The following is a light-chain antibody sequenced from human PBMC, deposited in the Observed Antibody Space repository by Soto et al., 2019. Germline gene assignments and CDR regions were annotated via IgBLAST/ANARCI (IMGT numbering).Light chain of an antibody. CDR2: AVS. J-gene: IGKJ5*01. CDR3: QQTDGRPTMT. V-gene: IGKV1-33*01. CDR1: QDIDNS. Sequence: IQLTQSPSSLSASVGETVTITCRARQDIDNSLNWYQHKPGKAPKLLVYAVSFLETGVPSRFSGRGSGTVFSLTINSLQSDDFATYYCQQTDGRPTMTFGQGTRL.